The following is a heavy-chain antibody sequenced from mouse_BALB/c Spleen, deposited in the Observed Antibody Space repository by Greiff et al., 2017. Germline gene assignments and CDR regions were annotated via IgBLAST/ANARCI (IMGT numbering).Heavy chain of an antibody. CDR3: AIGDDGTWFAY. J-gene: IGHJ3*01. CDR2: ISSGGTNT. V-gene: IGHV5-9-3*01. Sequence: EVQVVESGGGLVKPGGSLKLSCAASGFTFSSYAMSWVRQTPEKRLEWVATISSGGTNTYYPDSVKGRFTISRDNAKNTLHLQMSSLRSEDTAMYYCAIGDDGTWFAYWGQGTLVTVSA. CDR1: GFTFSSYA. D-gene: IGHD2-12*01.